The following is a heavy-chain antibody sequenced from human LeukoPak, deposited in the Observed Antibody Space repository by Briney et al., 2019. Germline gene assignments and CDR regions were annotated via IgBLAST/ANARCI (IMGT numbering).Heavy chain of an antibody. D-gene: IGHD6-13*01. CDR1: GGSISSYY. CDR2: IYTSGST. Sequence: PSETLSLTCTVSGGSISSYYWSWIRQPAGKGLEWIGRIYTSGSTNYNPSLKSRVTMSVDTSKNQFSLKLSSVTAADTAVYCASQYSSSWYDSYYYMDVWGKGATVTVSS. J-gene: IGHJ6*03. V-gene: IGHV4-4*07. CDR3: ASQYSSSWYDSYYYMDV.